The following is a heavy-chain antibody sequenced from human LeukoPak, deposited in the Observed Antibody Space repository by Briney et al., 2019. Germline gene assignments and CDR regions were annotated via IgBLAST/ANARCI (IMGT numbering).Heavy chain of an antibody. CDR2: ISGSSNST. CDR3: AKASSTIFGVVIKREYYFDY. Sequence: GGSLRLSCAASGFTFSSYTMSWVRQAPGKGLEWVSAISGSSNSTYYGDSVKGRFTISRDNSKNTLYLQMNSLRAEDTAVYYCAKASSTIFGVVIKREYYFDYWGQGTLVTVSS. CDR1: GFTFSSYT. D-gene: IGHD3-3*01. V-gene: IGHV3-23*01. J-gene: IGHJ4*02.